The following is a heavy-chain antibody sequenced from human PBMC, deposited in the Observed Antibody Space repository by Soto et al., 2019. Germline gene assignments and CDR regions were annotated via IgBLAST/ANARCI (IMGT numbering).Heavy chain of an antibody. D-gene: IGHD2-15*01. J-gene: IGHJ5*02. V-gene: IGHV3-9*01. Sequence: GGSLRLSCAASGFAFDDYAMHWVRQSQGRGLEWVSGITWNSRDVGYADSVKGRFTISRDNAKNSVYLQMNSLRSDDTAVYYCARSGLPDPVVVVGHTPFDPWGQGTLVTVSS. CDR3: ARSGLPDPVVVVGHTPFDP. CDR1: GFAFDDYA. CDR2: ITWNSRDV.